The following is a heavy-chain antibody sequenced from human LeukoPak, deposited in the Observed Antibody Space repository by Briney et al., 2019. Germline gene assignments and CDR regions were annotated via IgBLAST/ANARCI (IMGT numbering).Heavy chain of an antibody. J-gene: IGHJ4*02. CDR3: AREISDYASAY. Sequence: ASVKVSCKASGYPFTGYYIHWVRQAPGQGLEWMGWINPNSGDTNYAQKFQGRVTMTSDTSITTAYMDLNRLTSDDTAVYYCAREISDYASAYWGQGTLVTVSS. CDR2: INPNSGDT. D-gene: IGHD2-2*01. V-gene: IGHV1-2*02. CDR1: GYPFTGYY.